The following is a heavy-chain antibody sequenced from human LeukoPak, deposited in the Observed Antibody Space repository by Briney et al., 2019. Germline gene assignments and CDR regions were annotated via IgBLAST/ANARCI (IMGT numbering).Heavy chain of an antibody. CDR1: GGTFISYA. CDR3: AKQKAAPTEYFQH. V-gene: IGHV1-69*05. Sequence: SVRVSCKASGGTFISYAISWVRQAPGQGLEWMGRIIPIFGTANYAQKFQGRVTITTDESTSTAYMELSSLRSEDTAVYYCAKQKAAPTEYFQHWGQGTLVTVSS. D-gene: IGHD2-15*01. CDR2: IIPIFGTA. J-gene: IGHJ1*01.